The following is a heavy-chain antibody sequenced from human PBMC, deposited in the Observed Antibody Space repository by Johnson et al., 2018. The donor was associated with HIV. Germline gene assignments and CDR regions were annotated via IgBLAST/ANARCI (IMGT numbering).Heavy chain of an antibody. J-gene: IGHJ3*02. CDR3: ARERGNGFDI. CDR2: IKKDGSAK. CDR1: GFTFSDYY. V-gene: IGHV3-7*01. Sequence: EVQLVESGGGLVKPGGSLRLSCAASGFTFSDYYMSWIRQAPGKGLEWVASIKKDGSAKYYVDSVKGRLNISRDNDKNSVHLQMTSLRPEDTAVYFCARERGNGFDIWGQGTVVTVSS. D-gene: IGHD3-10*01.